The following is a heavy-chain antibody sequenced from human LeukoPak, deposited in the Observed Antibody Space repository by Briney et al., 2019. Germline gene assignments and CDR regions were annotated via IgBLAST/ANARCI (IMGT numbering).Heavy chain of an antibody. V-gene: IGHV4-59*01. J-gene: IGHJ5*02. CDR2: IYTSGST. D-gene: IGHD1-26*01. CDR3: ARDLRGSYYWFDP. Sequence: SETLSLTCTVSGGSISSYYWSWIRQPPGKGLEWIGYIYTSGSTNYNPSLKSRVTISVDTSKNQFSLKLSSVTAADTAVYYCARDLRGSYYWFDPWGQGTLVTVSS. CDR1: GGSISSYY.